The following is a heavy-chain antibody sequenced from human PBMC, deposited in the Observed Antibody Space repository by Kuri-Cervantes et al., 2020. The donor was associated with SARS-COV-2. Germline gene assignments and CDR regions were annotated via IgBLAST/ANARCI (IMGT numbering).Heavy chain of an antibody. J-gene: IGHJ6*02. CDR3: ARDREVTAYYYGMDV. D-gene: IGHD2-21*02. Sequence: GESLKISCAASGFTFSSYSMNWVRQAPGKGLEWVSSISSSSSYIYYADSVKGRFTISRDNAKNSLYLQMNSLRAEDTAVYYCARDREVTAYYYGMDVWGQRTTVTVSS. V-gene: IGHV3-21*01. CDR1: GFTFSSYS. CDR2: ISSSSSYI.